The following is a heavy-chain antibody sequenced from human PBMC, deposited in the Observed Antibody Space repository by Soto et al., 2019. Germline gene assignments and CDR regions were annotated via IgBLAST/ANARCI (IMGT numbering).Heavy chain of an antibody. CDR1: GGSSSGYY. V-gene: IGHV4-34*01. J-gene: IGHJ4*02. Sequence: QVQLQQWGAGLLKPSETLSHTCAVYGGSSSGYYWSWIRQPPGKGLEWIGEINHSGSTNYNPSLKSRVTISVDTSKNQFSLKLSSVTAADTAVYYCARGGLDWGQGTLVTVSS. CDR2: INHSGST. CDR3: ARGGLD.